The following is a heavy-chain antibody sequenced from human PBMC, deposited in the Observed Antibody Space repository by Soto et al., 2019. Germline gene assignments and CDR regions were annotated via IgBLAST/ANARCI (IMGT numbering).Heavy chain of an antibody. D-gene: IGHD6-19*01. CDR1: GFTFSNYA. CDR2: ISGSGGST. V-gene: IGHV3-23*01. CDR3: AKDLWAVAVFDD. Sequence: EVQLLESGGGLVQPGGSLRLSCAASGFTFSNYAMNWVRQAPGKGLEWVSRISGSGGSTYYADSVKGRFTMSRDNSNRTLYLQMSSLGVGDTAVYYCAKDLWAVAVFDDWGQGTLVTVSS. J-gene: IGHJ4*02.